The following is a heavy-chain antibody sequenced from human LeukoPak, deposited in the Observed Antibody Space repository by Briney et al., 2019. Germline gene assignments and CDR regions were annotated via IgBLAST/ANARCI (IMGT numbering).Heavy chain of an antibody. CDR3: AKDYGSGWYTGAYNDY. V-gene: IGHV3-33*06. D-gene: IGHD6-19*01. CDR2: VWYDGSNK. Sequence: GGSLRLSCAASGFTFSDYGMHWVRQAPGKGLEWVAVVWYDGSNKYYADSVKGRFTISRDNSKNTLYLQMNSLRAEDTAVYYCAKDYGSGWYTGAYNDYWGQGTLVTVSS. CDR1: GFTFSDYG. J-gene: IGHJ4*02.